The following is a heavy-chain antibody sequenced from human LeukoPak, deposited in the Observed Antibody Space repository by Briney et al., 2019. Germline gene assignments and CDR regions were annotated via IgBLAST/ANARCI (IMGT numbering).Heavy chain of an antibody. Sequence: GGSLRLSCAASGFTFSDYYMSWIRQAPGKGLEWVSYISSRGSTIYYADSVKGRFTISRDNAKNSLYLQMNSLRAEDTAVYYCARVVRFHWFDPWGQGTLVTVSS. D-gene: IGHD2-21*01. CDR3: ARVVRFHWFDP. CDR1: GFTFSDYY. V-gene: IGHV3-11*01. CDR2: ISSRGSTI. J-gene: IGHJ5*02.